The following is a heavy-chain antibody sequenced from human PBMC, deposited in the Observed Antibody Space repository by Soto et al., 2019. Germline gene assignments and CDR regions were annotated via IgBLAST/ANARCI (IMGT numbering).Heavy chain of an antibody. J-gene: IGHJ1*01. Sequence: GGSLRLSCAASGFTCSDYYMTWIRQAPGKGLEWLSYISSSGSSFYYADSVKGRFTISRDNAKYSLFLQMNSLRAEDTAVYYCVIAPLVQNPYYYDAWGQGTLVTVYS. CDR1: GFTCSDYY. D-gene: IGHD1-26*01. V-gene: IGHV3-11*01. CDR2: ISSSGSSF. CDR3: VIAPLVQNPYYYDA.